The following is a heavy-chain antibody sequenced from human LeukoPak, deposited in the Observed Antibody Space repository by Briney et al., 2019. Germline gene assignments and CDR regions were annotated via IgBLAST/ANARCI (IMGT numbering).Heavy chain of an antibody. CDR2: IYNSGST. CDR1: DGSISSYY. Sequence: KASETLSLTCAVSDGSISSYYWNWIRQPPGKGLEWIGNIYNSGSTDYNPSLKSRVTISVNLSKKLISLKLTSVTAADTALYYCARDKGPYWYFDLWGRGTLVTDPS. CDR3: ARDKGPYWYFDL. V-gene: IGHV4-59*01. J-gene: IGHJ2*01.